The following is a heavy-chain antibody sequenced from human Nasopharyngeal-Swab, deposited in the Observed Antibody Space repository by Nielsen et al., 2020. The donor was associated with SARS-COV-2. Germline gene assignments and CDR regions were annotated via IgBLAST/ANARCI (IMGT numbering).Heavy chain of an antibody. V-gene: IGHV1-46*01. CDR2: INPSGGST. CDR3: ARDRDCSSTSCYRGIDI. J-gene: IGHJ3*02. D-gene: IGHD2-2*01. Sequence: WVRQAPGQGLEWMGIINPSGGSTSYAQKFQGRVTMTRDTSTSTVYMELGSLRSEDTAVYYCARDRDCSSTSCYRGIDIWGQGTMVTVSS.